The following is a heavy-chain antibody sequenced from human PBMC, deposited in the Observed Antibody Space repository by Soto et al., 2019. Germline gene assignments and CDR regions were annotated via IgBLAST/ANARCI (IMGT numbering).Heavy chain of an antibody. D-gene: IGHD6-19*01. J-gene: IGHJ4*02. CDR2: TYYRSKWYN. CDR1: GDSVSSNSAA. CDR3: ARAHDSSGWYLSLYYFDY. V-gene: IGHV6-1*01. Sequence: PSQTLSLTCVISGDSVSSNSAAWNWIRQSPSRGLEWLGRTYYRSKWYNDYAVSVKSRITINPDTSKNQFSLQLNSVTPEDTAVYYCARAHDSSGWYLSLYYFDYWGQGTLVTVSS.